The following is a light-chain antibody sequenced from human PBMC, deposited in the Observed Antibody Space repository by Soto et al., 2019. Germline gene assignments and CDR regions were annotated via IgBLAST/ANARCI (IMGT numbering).Light chain of an antibody. CDR2: DAS. J-gene: IGKJ5*01. V-gene: IGKV3-11*01. Sequence: IVLTQSPATLSLWPGETAILSCRASQTVSSYLSWYQHKPGQAPRLLIYDASKRAPGIPARFSGSGSGTDFTPTIRSLELEDFAVYYCQQRSTSITFGQGTRLEIE. CDR1: QTVSSY. CDR3: QQRSTSIT.